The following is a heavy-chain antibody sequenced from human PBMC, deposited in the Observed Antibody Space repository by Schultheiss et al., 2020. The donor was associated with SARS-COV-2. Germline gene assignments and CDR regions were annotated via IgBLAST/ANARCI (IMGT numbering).Heavy chain of an antibody. J-gene: IGHJ1*01. Sequence: SETLSLTCAVYGGSFSGYYWSWIRQPPGKGLEWIGEINHSGSTNYNPSLKSRVTISVDTSKNQFSLKLSSVTAADTAVYYCARPMGDCTNGVCYNENDFWGQGALVTVSS. CDR2: INHSGST. CDR1: GGSFSGYY. D-gene: IGHD2-8*01. CDR3: ARPMGDCTNGVCYNENDF. V-gene: IGHV4-34*01.